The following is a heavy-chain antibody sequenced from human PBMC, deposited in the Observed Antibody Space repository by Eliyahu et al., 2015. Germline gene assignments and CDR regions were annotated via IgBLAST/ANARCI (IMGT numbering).Heavy chain of an antibody. CDR1: GYTFTSYG. Sequence: QVQLVQSGAEVKKPGASVKVSCKASGYTFTSYGISWVRQAPGQGLEWMGGIGAYNGNTNYAQKLQGRVTMTTDTSTSTAYMELRSLRSDDTAVYYCARPTAPMTTVTKVAFDIWGQGTMVTVSS. CDR3: ARPTAPMTTVTKVAFDI. J-gene: IGHJ3*02. V-gene: IGHV1-18*04. CDR2: IGAYNGNT. D-gene: IGHD4-17*01.